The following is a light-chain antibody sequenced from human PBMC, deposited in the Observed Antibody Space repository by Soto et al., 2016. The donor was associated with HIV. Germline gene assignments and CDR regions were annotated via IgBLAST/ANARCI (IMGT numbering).Light chain of an antibody. CDR3: QQYKNYPLT. J-gene: IGKJ4*01. Sequence: DIQMTQSPSSLSASIGDRVSITCRASQTIRSYLNWYLQRPGKPPKLLIYGASSSQNGVPSRFSGSGSGTDFTLTISSLQPEDLATYFCQQYKNYPLTFGGGPRWRSN. V-gene: IGKV1-39*01. CDR1: QTIRSY. CDR2: GAS.